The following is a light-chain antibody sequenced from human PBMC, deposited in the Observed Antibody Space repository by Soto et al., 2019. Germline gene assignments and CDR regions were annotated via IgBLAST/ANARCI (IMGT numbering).Light chain of an antibody. CDR2: DVT. CDR1: SNNVGGYNY. V-gene: IGLV2-11*01. J-gene: IGLJ2*01. CDR3: CSYAGTHTWI. Sequence: QSVLTQPRSVSGSPGQSVTISCTGASNNVGGYNYVSWYQHHPGKVPQLIIYDVTKRPSGVPDRFSGSKSGNTASLTISGLQVEDEADYYCCSYAGTHTWIFGGGTKLTVL.